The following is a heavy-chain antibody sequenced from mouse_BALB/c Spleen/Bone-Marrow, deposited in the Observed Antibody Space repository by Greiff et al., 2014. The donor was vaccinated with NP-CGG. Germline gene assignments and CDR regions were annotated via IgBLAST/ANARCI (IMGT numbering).Heavy chain of an antibody. J-gene: IGHJ1*01. D-gene: IGHD2-3*01. CDR3: ARENDYWYFDV. V-gene: IGHV1-9*01. CDR2: ILPGSGNT. CDR1: GYTLSSYW. Sequence: VHLVESGAELMKPGASVKISCKATGYTLSSYWIEWVKQRPGHGLEWIGEILPGSGNTNYNEKFKGKATFTADTSSNTAYMQLSSLTSEDSAVYYCARENDYWYFDVWGAGTTVTVSS.